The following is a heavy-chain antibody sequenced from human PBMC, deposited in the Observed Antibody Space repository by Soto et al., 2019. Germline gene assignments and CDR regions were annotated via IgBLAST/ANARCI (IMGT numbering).Heavy chain of an antibody. CDR1: GFTFSIFS. CDR3: ARGIAVGPDS. D-gene: IGHD6-19*01. J-gene: IGHJ4*02. V-gene: IGHV3-48*01. Sequence: EVQLVESGGGLVQPGGSLRLSCAASGFTFSIFSMNWVRQAPGRGLEWVSYISSSGDTIHYADSVKGRFTISRDNAQNLLDLEMGSLEAEDKAVYYCARGIAVGPDSGGPGNLGTVSS. CDR2: ISSSGDTI.